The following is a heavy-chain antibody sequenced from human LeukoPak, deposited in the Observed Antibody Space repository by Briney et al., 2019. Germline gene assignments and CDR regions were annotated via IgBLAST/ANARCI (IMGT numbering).Heavy chain of an antibody. CDR1: GCDFSSFD. J-gene: IGHJ4*02. CDR3: ARGTPYCISASCYNY. D-gene: IGHD2-2*02. CDR2: VNPNSGNT. Sequence: ASVKVSCKASGCDFSSFDVNWVRQAPGQGLEWMGWVNPNSGNTGYAQKFQGRVTMTRNTSINTAYMELSNLGSEDTAVYYCARGTPYCISASCYNYWGQGSLVTVSS. V-gene: IGHV1-8*01.